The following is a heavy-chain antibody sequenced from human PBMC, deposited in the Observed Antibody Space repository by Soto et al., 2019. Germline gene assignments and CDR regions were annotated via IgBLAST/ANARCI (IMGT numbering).Heavy chain of an antibody. CDR3: ARYHKYSSGWYIDDYYSYGMDV. J-gene: IGHJ6*02. D-gene: IGHD6-19*01. CDR2: INGGNGNT. CDR1: GYTFTSYA. Sequence: QVQLVQSGAEVKKPGASVKVSCKASGYTFTSYAMHWVRQAPGQRLEWMGLINGGNGNTKYSQRFQGRVTITRDTSATTAYMELSSLRSEDTAVYYCARYHKYSSGWYIDDYYSYGMDVWGQGTTVTVSS. V-gene: IGHV1-3*01.